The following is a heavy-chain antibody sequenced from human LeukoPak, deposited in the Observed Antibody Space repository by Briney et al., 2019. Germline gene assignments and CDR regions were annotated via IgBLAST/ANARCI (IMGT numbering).Heavy chain of an antibody. J-gene: IGHJ4*02. CDR2: ISYDGGNK. Sequence: GRSLRLSCAASGFTFSSYAMHWVRQAPGKGLEWVAVISYDGGNKYYADSVKGRFTISRGNSKNTLYLQMNSLRAEDTAVYYCARSVDTAMDPFDCWGQGTLVTVSS. CDR1: GFTFSSYA. D-gene: IGHD5-18*01. CDR3: ARSVDTAMDPFDC. V-gene: IGHV3-30-3*01.